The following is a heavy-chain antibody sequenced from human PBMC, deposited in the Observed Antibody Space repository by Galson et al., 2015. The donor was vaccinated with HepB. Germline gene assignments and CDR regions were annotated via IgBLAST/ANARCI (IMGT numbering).Heavy chain of an antibody. Sequence: SETLSLTCTVSGGSISSSYWSWIRQPPGKGLEWIGYIYYSGSTNYNPSLKSRVTISVDTSKNQFSLKLSSVTAADTAVYYCARGRLPENWFDPWGQGTLVTVSS. J-gene: IGHJ5*02. CDR2: IYYSGST. V-gene: IGHV4-59*01. CDR1: GGSISSSY. D-gene: IGHD6-25*01. CDR3: ARGRLPENWFDP.